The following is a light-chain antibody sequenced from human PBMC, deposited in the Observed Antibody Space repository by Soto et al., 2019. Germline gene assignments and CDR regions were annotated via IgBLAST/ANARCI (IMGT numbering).Light chain of an antibody. J-gene: IGKJ1*01. CDR2: GAS. Sequence: EHVLKQTPGSPSLSPGERASVACRASQSVRNNYIAWYQQKRGQAPRLLISGASNRATGIPDRFSGSGSGTEFTLTISRLQSEDFAVYSCQQYNWPPTWTIGQGTKVDIK. V-gene: IGKV3-20*01. CDR1: QSVRNNY. CDR3: QQYNWPPTWT.